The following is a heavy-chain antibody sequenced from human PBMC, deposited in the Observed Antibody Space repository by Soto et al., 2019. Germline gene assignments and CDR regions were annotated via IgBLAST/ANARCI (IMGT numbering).Heavy chain of an antibody. CDR2: IDPSDSQT. CDR1: GYSFAGYW. D-gene: IGHD3-22*01. J-gene: IGHJ4*02. V-gene: IGHV5-10-1*01. CDR3: ARQIYDSDTGPNFQYYFDS. Sequence: GESLKISCKGSGYSFAGYWITWVRQKPGKGLEWMGRIDPSDSQTYYSPSFRGHVTISVTKSITAVFLQWSSLRASDTAMYYCARQIYDSDTGPNFQYYFDSWGQGTPVTVSS.